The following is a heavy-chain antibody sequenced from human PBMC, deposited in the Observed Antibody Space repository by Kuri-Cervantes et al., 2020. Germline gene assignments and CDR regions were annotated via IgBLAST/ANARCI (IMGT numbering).Heavy chain of an antibody. J-gene: IGHJ4*02. Sequence: SETLSLTCTVSGGSISSGDYYWSWIRQPPGKGLEWIGYIYYSGSTYYNPSLKSRITISVDTSKNQFSLKLSSVTAADTAVYYCARAYRMTGYYDYWGQGTLVTVSS. CDR2: IYYSGST. CDR1: GGSISSGDYY. CDR3: ARAYRMTGYYDY. V-gene: IGHV4-30-4*01. D-gene: IGHD3-9*01.